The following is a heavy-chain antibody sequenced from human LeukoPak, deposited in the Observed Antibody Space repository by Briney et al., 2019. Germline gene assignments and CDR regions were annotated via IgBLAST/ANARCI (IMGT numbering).Heavy chain of an antibody. D-gene: IGHD1-26*01. CDR1: GFTFSSYA. V-gene: IGHV3-23*01. CDR3: VKDRGGSPFYGMDV. CDR2: ISGSGGAGT. Sequence: GGSLRLSCAGSGFTFSSYAMSWARQAPGKGLEWVSTISGSGGAGTYYADSVKGRFTVSRDNSRNTLYLPMNSLRAEDTAVYYCVKDRGGSPFYGMDVWGQGTTVTVSS. J-gene: IGHJ6*02.